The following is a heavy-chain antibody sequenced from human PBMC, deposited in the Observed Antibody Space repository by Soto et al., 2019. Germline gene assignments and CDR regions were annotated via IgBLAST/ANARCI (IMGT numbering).Heavy chain of an antibody. V-gene: IGHV1-69*04. Sequence: GASVKVSCKASGYTFTSYYMHWVRQAPGQGLEWMGRIIPVLGIANYAQKFQGRVTITADKSTSTAYMELSSLRSEDTAVYYCAGGGGCSSTSCLTPFRLYYYYGMDVWGQGTTVTVSS. CDR2: IIPVLGIA. J-gene: IGHJ6*02. CDR3: AGGGGCSSTSCLTPFRLYYYYGMDV. D-gene: IGHD2-2*01. CDR1: GYTFTSYY.